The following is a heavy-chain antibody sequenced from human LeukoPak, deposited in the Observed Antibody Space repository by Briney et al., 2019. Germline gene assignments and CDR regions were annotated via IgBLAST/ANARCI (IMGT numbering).Heavy chain of an antibody. Sequence: SQTLSLTCAVSGESVSSNTAIWNWVRQSPSRGLEWLGRTYYRSKWFIDYALSVKGRMTINPDTSKNQFSLQLNSVTPEDTAVYYCARDKVLNGFDIWGQGTMVTVSS. CDR1: GESVSSNTAI. D-gene: IGHD2-8*02. CDR3: ARDKVLNGFDI. V-gene: IGHV6-1*01. CDR2: TYYRSKWFI. J-gene: IGHJ3*02.